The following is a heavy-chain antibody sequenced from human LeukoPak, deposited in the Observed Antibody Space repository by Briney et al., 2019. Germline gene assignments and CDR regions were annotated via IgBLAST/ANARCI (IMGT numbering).Heavy chain of an antibody. Sequence: ASVKVSCKASGYTFNGYYMYWVRQAPRQGLEWMGWINPNSGGTKYAQKFQGRVTMTRDTSISTAYMELSRLRSDGTAVYYCARVRYRLAETYIDYWGQGTLVTVSS. D-gene: IGHD3-16*01. CDR3: ARVRYRLAETYIDY. V-gene: IGHV1-2*02. CDR1: GYTFNGYY. CDR2: INPNSGGT. J-gene: IGHJ4*02.